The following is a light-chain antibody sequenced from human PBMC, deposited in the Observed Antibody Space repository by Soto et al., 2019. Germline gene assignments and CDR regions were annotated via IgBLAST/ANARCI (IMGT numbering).Light chain of an antibody. CDR3: TSYTRDTALV. CDR2: EVS. CDR1: SSDVGTYNY. Sequence: QSVLTQPASVSGSPGQSITISYTGTSSDVGTYNYVSWYQHHPGKAPKLIIYEVSNRPSGVSNRFSGSKSGSTASLTISGLQAEDEADYHCTSYTRDTALVFGTGTKGTVL. J-gene: IGLJ1*01. V-gene: IGLV2-14*01.